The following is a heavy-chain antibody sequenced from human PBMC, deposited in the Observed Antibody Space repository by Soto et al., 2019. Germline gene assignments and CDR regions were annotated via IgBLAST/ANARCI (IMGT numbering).Heavy chain of an antibody. J-gene: IGHJ4*02. CDR3: ARGGSSWYGEDY. D-gene: IGHD6-13*01. CDR1: VFTFSSYI. V-gene: IGHV3-48*02. Sequence: PWGSQRLSCSASVFTFSSYIMNWFRQAPGNGLGWVSYISSSSSTIYYADSVKGRFTISRDNAKNSLYLQMNSLRDEDTAVYYCARGGSSWYGEDYWGQGTLVTVSS. CDR2: ISSSSSTI.